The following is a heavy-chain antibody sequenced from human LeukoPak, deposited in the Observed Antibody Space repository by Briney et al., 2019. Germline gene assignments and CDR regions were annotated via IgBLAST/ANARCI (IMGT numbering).Heavy chain of an antibody. CDR2: ISWNSNSI. J-gene: IGHJ4*02. D-gene: IGHD6-13*01. V-gene: IGHV3-9*01. Sequence: PGVSLRLSCAASGFSFDDHAMHWVRQAPGKGLEWVSDISWNSNSIGYADSVKGRFTISRDNAKNSLYLQMNSLTSEDTSLYYCAKDKYSSSLSEFDYWGQGTLVTVSS. CDR1: GFSFDDHA. CDR3: AKDKYSSSLSEFDY.